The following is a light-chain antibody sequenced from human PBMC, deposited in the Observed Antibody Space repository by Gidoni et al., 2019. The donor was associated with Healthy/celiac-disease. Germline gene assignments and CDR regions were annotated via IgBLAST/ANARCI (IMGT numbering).Light chain of an antibody. CDR3: QQYGSSLLT. Sequence: EIALTQSPGTLSLSQGERATLSCRARQSVSSSYLAWYQQKPGQAPRLLIYGASSRATGIPDRFSGSGSGTDFTLTISRLEPEDFAVYYCQQYGSSLLTFGPGTKVDIK. CDR2: GAS. J-gene: IGKJ3*01. CDR1: QSVSSSY. V-gene: IGKV3-20*01.